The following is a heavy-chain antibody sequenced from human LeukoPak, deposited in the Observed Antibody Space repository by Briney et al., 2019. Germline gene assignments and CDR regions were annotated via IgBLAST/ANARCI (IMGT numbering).Heavy chain of an antibody. CDR2: IYHSGST. CDR3: ARHRPSGYYYDSSGYDDAFDI. J-gene: IGHJ3*02. V-gene: IGHV4-38-2*01. Sequence: SETLPLTCAVSGYSISSGYYWGWIRQPPGKGLEWIGSIYHSGSTYYNPSLKSRVTISVDTSKNQFSLKLSSVTAADTAVYYCARHRPSGYYYDSSGYDDAFDIWGQGTMVTVSS. D-gene: IGHD3-22*01. CDR1: GYSISSGYY.